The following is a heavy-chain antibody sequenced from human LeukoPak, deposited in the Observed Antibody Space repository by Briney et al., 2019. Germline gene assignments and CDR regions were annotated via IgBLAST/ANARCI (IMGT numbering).Heavy chain of an antibody. CDR2: IYPGDSDT. Sequence: GESLKISCKGSGYSFTSYWIGWVRQMPGKGLEWMGIIYPGDSDTRYSPSFQGQVTISADKSTSTAYLQWSSLKASDTAMYYCARPTTIHCSSTSCFGGWFDPWGQGTLVTVSS. J-gene: IGHJ5*02. D-gene: IGHD2-2*01. V-gene: IGHV5-51*01. CDR1: GYSFTSYW. CDR3: ARPTTIHCSSTSCFGGWFDP.